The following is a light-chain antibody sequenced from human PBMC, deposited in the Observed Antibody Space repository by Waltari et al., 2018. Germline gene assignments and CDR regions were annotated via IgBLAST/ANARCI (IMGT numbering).Light chain of an antibody. V-gene: IGKV1-33*01. CDR2: DAS. CDR3: QQYDDLPLT. J-gene: IGKJ4*01. Sequence: DIQMNQSPSSLSASVGDRVTITCQASQDIRKYLNWYQQIPGKAPQLLIYDASILETGVPSRFSGSGSGTHFTFTINTLQPEDIATYYCQQYDDLPLTFGGGTKVEIK. CDR1: QDIRKY.